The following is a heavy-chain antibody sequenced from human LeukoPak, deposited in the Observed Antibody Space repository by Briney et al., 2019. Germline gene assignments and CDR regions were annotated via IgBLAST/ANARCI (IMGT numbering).Heavy chain of an antibody. CDR3: ARVSGYSGYDTLDY. J-gene: IGHJ4*02. CDR2: ISTGGTT. Sequence: PGGSLRLSCAASGFTISSNYMNWVRQAPGKGLEWVSVISTGGTTYYANSVQGRFTISRDYSKNTLYLEMNNLRAEDTAVYYCARVSGYSGYDTLDYWGQGTLVTVS. CDR1: GFTISSNY. V-gene: IGHV3-66*01. D-gene: IGHD5-12*01.